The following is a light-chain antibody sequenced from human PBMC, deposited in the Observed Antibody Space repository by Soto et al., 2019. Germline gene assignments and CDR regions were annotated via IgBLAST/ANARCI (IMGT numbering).Light chain of an antibody. V-gene: IGKV3-15*01. CDR2: GAS. CDR3: QQYNNWPLALT. CDR1: QSVSSN. Sequence: EIVMTQSLATLSVSPGERATLSCRASQSVSSNLAWYQQKPGQAPGLLIYGASTRATGIPARFSGSGSGTEFTLTISSLQSEDFAIYYCQQYNNWPLALTFGGGTKVEIK. J-gene: IGKJ4*01.